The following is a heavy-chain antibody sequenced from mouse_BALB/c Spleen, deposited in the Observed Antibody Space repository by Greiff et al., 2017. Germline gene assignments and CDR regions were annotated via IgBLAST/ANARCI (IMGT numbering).Heavy chain of an antibody. CDR3: ARLITTPYYFDY. D-gene: IGHD2-4*01. J-gene: IGHJ2*01. Sequence: EVKLEESGGGLVKPGGSLKLSCAASGFTFSSYAMSWVRQTPEKRLEWVATISSGGSYTYYPDSVKGRFTISRDNAKNTLYLQMSSLRSEDTAMYYCARLITTPYYFDYWGQGTTLTVSS. CDR2: ISSGGSYT. CDR1: GFTFSSYA. V-gene: IGHV5-9-3*01.